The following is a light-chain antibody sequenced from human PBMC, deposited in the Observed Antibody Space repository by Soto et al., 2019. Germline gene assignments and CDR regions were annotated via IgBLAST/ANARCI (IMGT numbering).Light chain of an antibody. Sequence: QSALTQPRSVSGSPGQSVTISCTGTSSDVGGYNYVSWYQQHPGKAPNLMIYDVSKRPSGVPDRFSGSKSGNTASLTISGLQAEDEADYYCCSYAGSYIYVFGTGTKLTVL. CDR1: SSDVGGYNY. CDR2: DVS. V-gene: IGLV2-11*01. J-gene: IGLJ1*01. CDR3: CSYAGSYIYV.